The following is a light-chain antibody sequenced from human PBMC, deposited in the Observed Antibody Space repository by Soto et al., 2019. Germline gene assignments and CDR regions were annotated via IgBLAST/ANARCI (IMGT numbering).Light chain of an antibody. CDR3: SSYTSSTFYV. J-gene: IGLJ1*01. CDR1: SSDVGGYNY. Sequence: QSVLTQPASVSGSPGQSITISCTGTSSDVGGYNYVSWYQQHPGKAPKLMIYEVSNRPSGVSNRSSGSKSGNTASLTISGLQAEEEADYYCSSYTSSTFYVFGTGTKV. V-gene: IGLV2-14*01. CDR2: EVS.